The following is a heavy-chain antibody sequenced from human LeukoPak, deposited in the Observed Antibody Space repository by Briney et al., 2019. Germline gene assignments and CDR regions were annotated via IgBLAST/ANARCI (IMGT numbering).Heavy chain of an antibody. CDR1: GYTFIHYY. Sequence: ASVKVSCKTSGYTFIHYYMHWVRQASGEGFEWMGIVDPSGDIATYAQKFQGRITLTTDTSTSTFYMELSSLRSEDTAIYYCARDSFGVRGFDHWGQGTPVTVSS. CDR2: VDPSGDIA. V-gene: IGHV1-46*01. CDR3: ARDSFGVRGFDH. D-gene: IGHD3-10*01. J-gene: IGHJ4*02.